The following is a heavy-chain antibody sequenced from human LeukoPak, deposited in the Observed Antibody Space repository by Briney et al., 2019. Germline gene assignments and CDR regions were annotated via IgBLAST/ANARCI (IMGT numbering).Heavy chain of an antibody. CDR2: INPNSGGT. CDR1: GYTFTGYY. D-gene: IGHD2-2*02. Sequence: GASLKVSCKASGYTFTGYYMHWVRQAPGQGLEWMGWINPNSGGTNYAQKFQGRVTMTRDTSMSTAYMELSTLRSDDTAVYYCARELGGEVVPAAILFDYRGQGTLVTVSS. V-gene: IGHV1-2*02. J-gene: IGHJ4*02. CDR3: ARELGGEVVPAAILFDY.